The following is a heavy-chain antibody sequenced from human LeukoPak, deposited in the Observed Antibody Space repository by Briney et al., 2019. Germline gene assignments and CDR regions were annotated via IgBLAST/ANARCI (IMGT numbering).Heavy chain of an antibody. J-gene: IGHJ5*02. Sequence: SETLSLTCTVSGGSISSYYWSWIRQPAGKGLEWIGRIYTSGSTNYNPSLKSRVTMSVDTPKNQFSLKLSSVTAADTAVYYCARDFKRKEWFGDRNWFDPWGQGTLVTVSS. V-gene: IGHV4-4*07. CDR2: IYTSGST. CDR1: GGSISSYY. D-gene: IGHD3-10*01. CDR3: ARDFKRKEWFGDRNWFDP.